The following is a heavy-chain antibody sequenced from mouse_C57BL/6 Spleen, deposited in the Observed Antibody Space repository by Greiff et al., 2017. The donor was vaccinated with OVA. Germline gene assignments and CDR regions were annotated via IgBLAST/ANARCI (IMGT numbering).Heavy chain of an antibody. CDR3: ARGDDYDDALFYAMDY. V-gene: IGHV1-52*01. D-gene: IGHD2-4*01. CDR2: IDPSDSET. J-gene: IGHJ4*01. CDR1: GYTFTSYW. Sequence: VQLQQPGAELVRPGSSVKLSCKASGYTFTSYWMHWVKQRPIQGLEWIGNIDPSDSETHYNQKFKDKATLTVDKSSSTAYMQLSILTSEVSAVYYCARGDDYDDALFYAMDYWCRGTSVTVPS.